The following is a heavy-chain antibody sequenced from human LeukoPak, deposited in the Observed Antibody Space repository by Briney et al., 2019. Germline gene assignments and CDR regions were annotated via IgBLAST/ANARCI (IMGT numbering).Heavy chain of an antibody. D-gene: IGHD2-2*01. CDR2: IYTSGST. V-gene: IGHV4-61*02. CDR3: ARFVVVPTDAFDI. J-gene: IGHJ3*02. Sequence: SGTLSLTCTASGGSISSGSYYWSWIRQPAGKGLEWIGRIYTSGSTNYNPSLKSRVTISVDTSKNQFSLKLSSVTAADTAVYYCARFVVVPTDAFDIWGQGTMVTVSS. CDR1: GGSISSGSYY.